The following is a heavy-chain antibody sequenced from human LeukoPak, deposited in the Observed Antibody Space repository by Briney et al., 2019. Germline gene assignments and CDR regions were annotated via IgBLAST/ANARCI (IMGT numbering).Heavy chain of an antibody. V-gene: IGHV1-8*01. D-gene: IGHD5-24*01. CDR3: ARADGGYNSFYYYGMDV. CDR2: VNPNSGNT. CDR1: GYTFTSYD. J-gene: IGHJ6*02. Sequence: ASVKVSCKASGYTFTSYDINWVRQATGQGLEWMGWVNPNSGNTGYAQKFQGRVTMTRNTSISTAYMELSSLRSEDTAVYYCARADGGYNSFYYYGMDVWGQGTTVTVSS.